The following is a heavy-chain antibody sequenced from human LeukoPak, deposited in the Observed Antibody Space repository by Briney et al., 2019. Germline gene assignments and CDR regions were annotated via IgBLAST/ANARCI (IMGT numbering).Heavy chain of an antibody. CDR2: IYDGGST. J-gene: IGHJ4*02. CDR1: GFTFSGNY. Sequence: GGSLRLSCAASGFTFSGNYMSWVRQAPGKGLEWVSVIYDGGSTYYAGSVKGRFTISRDNSKNTLYLQMNSLRAEDTAVYYCARGDQFDYWGQGTLVTVSS. V-gene: IGHV3-53*01. CDR3: ARGDQFDY. D-gene: IGHD2-2*01.